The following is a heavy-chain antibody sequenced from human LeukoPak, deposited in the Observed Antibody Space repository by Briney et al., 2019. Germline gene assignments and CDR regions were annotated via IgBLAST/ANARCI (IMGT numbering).Heavy chain of an antibody. CDR2: MNPNSGNT. J-gene: IGHJ5*02. D-gene: IGHD3-3*01. Sequence: ASVKVSCKASGYTFTSYDINWVRQATGQGLEWMGWMNPNSGNTGYAQKFQGRVTITRNTSISTAYMELSSLRSEDTAVYYCARYSYYDFWSGDANWFDPWGQGTLVTVSS. V-gene: IGHV1-8*01. CDR1: GYTFTSYD. CDR3: ARYSYYDFWSGDANWFDP.